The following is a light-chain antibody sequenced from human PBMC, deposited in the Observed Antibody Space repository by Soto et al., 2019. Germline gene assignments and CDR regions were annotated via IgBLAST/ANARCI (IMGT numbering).Light chain of an antibody. CDR1: QSVSSN. Sequence: EIVMTQSPATLSVSPGERATLSCRASQSVSSNLAWYQQKPGQAPRLLIYGASTRATVIPARFSGSGSGTEFTLTISSLQSEDFAVYYCQQYSNWPIPFGPGTKVYIK. V-gene: IGKV3-15*01. CDR2: GAS. J-gene: IGKJ3*01. CDR3: QQYSNWPIP.